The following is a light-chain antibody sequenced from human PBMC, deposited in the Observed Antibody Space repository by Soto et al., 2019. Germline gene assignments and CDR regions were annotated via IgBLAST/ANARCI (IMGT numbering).Light chain of an antibody. J-gene: IGLJ2*01. CDR1: SSDVGGYNY. CDR3: SSYTSSSTRV. CDR2: NVS. V-gene: IGLV2-14*01. Sequence: QSVLTQPASVSGSPGQSITISCTGTSSDVGGYNYVSGYQQHPGKAPKLMIYNVSNRPSGVSNRFSGSKSGNTASLTISGLQAEDEADYYCSSYTSSSTRVFGGGTKLTVL.